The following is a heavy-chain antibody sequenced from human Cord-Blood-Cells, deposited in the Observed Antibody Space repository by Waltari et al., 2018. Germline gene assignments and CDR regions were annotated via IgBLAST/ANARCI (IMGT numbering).Heavy chain of an antibody. CDR2: LTPILGTA. CDR1: GGTFSGYA. J-gene: IGHJ4*02. D-gene: IGHD4-17*01. CDR3: ARGGPDYGDLNYFDY. V-gene: IGHV1-69*01. Sequence: QVQLVQSGAEVKKPGSSVKVSCKASGGTFSGYAISWVRQAPGQGLEWMGGLTPILGTANDAQKCQGRVTMTADESTSTAYMELSGLRSEDTAVYYCARGGPDYGDLNYFDYWGQGTLVTVSS.